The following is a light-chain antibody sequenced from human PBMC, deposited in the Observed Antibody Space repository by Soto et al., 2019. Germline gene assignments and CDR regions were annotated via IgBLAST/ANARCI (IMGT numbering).Light chain of an antibody. CDR3: QQRSNWPLEVT. CDR1: HSVSSS. CDR2: DAS. J-gene: IGKJ5*01. V-gene: IGKV3-11*01. Sequence: EIVLTQSPATLSLSPGYRATLSCRASHSVSSSLAWYQQRPGQAPRLLIYDASKRATGIPARFSGSGSGTDFTLTVSSLEAEDFAVYYCQQRSNWPLEVTFGQGTRLEIK.